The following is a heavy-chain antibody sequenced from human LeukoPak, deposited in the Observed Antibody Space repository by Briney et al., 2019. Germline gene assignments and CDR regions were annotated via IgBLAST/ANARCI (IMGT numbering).Heavy chain of an antibody. V-gene: IGHV5-51*01. CDR3: AIRGTGDLLGAFDI. D-gene: IGHD7-27*01. CDR2: IYPDDSDT. Sequence: GESLQISCEGSGYSFTNYWIGWVRQKSGKGLEWMGIIYPDDSDTKYSPSFQGQATISTDKSISTAYLQWSSLKASDTAIYYCAIRGTGDLLGAFDIWGQGTLVTVSS. J-gene: IGHJ3*02. CDR1: GYSFTNYW.